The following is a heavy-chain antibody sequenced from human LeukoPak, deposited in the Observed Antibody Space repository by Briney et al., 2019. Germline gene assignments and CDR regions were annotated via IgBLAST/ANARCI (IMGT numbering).Heavy chain of an antibody. J-gene: IGHJ3*02. D-gene: IGHD3-22*01. CDR1: GYTFTGYY. CDR2: INPNSGCT. V-gene: IGHV1-2*02. Sequence: ASVKVSCKASGYTFTGYYIHGVRQAPGQGLEWMGWINPNSGCTHYAQKFQGRVTMTRDTSISTAYMELSRLRSDDTAVYYCARVPPYYYDSSGYFVAAFDIWGLGTMVTVSS. CDR3: ARVPPYYYDSSGYFVAAFDI.